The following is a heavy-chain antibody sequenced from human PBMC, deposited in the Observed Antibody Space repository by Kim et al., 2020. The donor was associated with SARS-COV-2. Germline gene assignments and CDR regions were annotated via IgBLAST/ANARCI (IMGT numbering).Heavy chain of an antibody. CDR1: GFTFGDYA. J-gene: IGHJ6*02. Sequence: GGSLRLSCTASGFTFGDYAMSWVRQAPGKGLEWVGFIRSKAYGGTTEYAASVKGRFTISRDDSKSIAYLQMNSLKTEDTAVYYCTREGCGYSGYGCYYYYGMDVWGQGTTVTVSS. CDR2: IRSKAYGGTT. V-gene: IGHV3-49*04. D-gene: IGHD5-12*01. CDR3: TREGCGYSGYGCYYYYGMDV.